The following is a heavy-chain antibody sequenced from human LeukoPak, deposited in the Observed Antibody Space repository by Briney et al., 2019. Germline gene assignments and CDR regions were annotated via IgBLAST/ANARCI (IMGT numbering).Heavy chain of an antibody. J-gene: IGHJ6*03. D-gene: IGHD3-10*01. CDR2: IKRDGSEK. Sequence: GGSLRLSCAASGFTFSTYWMSWVRQAPGKGLEWVANIKRDGSEKYYVDSVKGRFTISRDNAKNSLYLQMNSLRAEDAGVYYCASNYFGSGSMKGDFYYMDVWGKGTTVTISS. CDR3: ASNYFGSGSMKGDFYYMDV. CDR1: GFTFSTYW. V-gene: IGHV3-7*01.